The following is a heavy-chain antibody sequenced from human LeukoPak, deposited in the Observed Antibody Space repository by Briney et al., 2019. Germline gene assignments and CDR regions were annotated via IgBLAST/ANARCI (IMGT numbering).Heavy chain of an antibody. CDR3: ASYYYDSSGYTGVGAFDI. Sequence: ASVKVSCKSSGYTFTSYYMHWVRQAPGQGLEWMGILNPSGGSTSYAQKFQGRVTMTRDTSTSTVYMELSSLRSEDTAVYYCASYYYDSSGYTGVGAFDIWGQGTMVTVSS. CDR2: LNPSGGST. CDR1: GYTFTSYY. V-gene: IGHV1-46*01. J-gene: IGHJ3*02. D-gene: IGHD3-22*01.